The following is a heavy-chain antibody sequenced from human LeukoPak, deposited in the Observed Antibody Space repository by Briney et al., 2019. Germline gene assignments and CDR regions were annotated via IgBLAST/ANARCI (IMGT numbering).Heavy chain of an antibody. J-gene: IGHJ4*02. V-gene: IGHV3-64*01. D-gene: IGHD1-7*01. CDR2: ISGNGGTT. Sequence: AGGSLRLSCAASGFTFSDYAIHWVRQAPGKGLEYVSVISGNGGTTYYANSVKGRFTISRDNSKNTVYLQMGSLRAEDMAVYYRARGTGTTDYWGQGTLVTVSS. CDR1: GFTFSDYA. CDR3: ARGTGTTDY.